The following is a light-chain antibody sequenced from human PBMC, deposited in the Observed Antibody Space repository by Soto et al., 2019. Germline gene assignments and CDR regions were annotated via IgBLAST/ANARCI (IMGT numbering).Light chain of an antibody. Sequence: EIVLTQSPXTLSLSPGERATLSCRASQSVSSSYLAWYQQKPGQAPRLLIYGASSRATGIPDRFSGSGSGTDFTLTISRLEPEDFAVYYCQQYGSSPPRYTFGQGTKLEIK. V-gene: IGKV3-20*01. CDR1: QSVSSSY. CDR3: QQYGSSPPRYT. CDR2: GAS. J-gene: IGKJ2*01.